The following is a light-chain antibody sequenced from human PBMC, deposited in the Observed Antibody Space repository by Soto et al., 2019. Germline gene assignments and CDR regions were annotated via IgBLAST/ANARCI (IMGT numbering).Light chain of an antibody. CDR3: QQYYSVPFT. J-gene: IGKJ3*01. Sequence: DIVMTQFPDSLAVSLGERATINCKSSQSVFDSSNNKNYISWYQQTPGQPPNLLISWSSAPASGVPDRFNGGGSGTDFTLTINGLQAEDVAIYYCQQYYSVPFTFGPGTKV. CDR1: QSVFDSSNNKNY. CDR2: WSS. V-gene: IGKV4-1*01.